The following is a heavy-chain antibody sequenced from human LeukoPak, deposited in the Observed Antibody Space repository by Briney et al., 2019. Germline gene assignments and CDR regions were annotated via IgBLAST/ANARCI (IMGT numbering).Heavy chain of an antibody. CDR1: GGSFSGYY. V-gene: IGHV4-34*01. D-gene: IGHD4-17*01. J-gene: IGHJ5*02. CDR2: IYYSGST. Sequence: KSSETLSLTCAVYGGSFSGYYWSWIRQPPGKSLEWIGYIYYSGSTYYNPSLKSRVTMSLDTSKNQFSLKLSSVTAADTAVYYCARHYGPWGQGTLVTVSS. CDR3: ARHYGP.